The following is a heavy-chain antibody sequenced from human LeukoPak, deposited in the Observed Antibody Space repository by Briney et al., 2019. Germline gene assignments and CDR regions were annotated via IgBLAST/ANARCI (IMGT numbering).Heavy chain of an antibody. V-gene: IGHV4-59*01. Sequence: SETLSLTCTVSGGSISSYYWSWIRQPPGKGLEWIGYIYYSGSTNYNPSLKSRVTISVDTSKNQFSLKLSSVTAADTAVYYCARDKVNWYFDLWGRGTLVTVSS. CDR2: IYYSGST. CDR1: GGSISSYY. J-gene: IGHJ2*01. CDR3: ARDKVNWYFDL.